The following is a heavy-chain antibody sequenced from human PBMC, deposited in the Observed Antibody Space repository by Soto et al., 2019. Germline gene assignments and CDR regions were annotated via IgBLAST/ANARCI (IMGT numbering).Heavy chain of an antibody. Sequence: QVQLVQSGAEVKKPGSSVKVSCKASGGTFSSYAISWVRQAPGQGLEWMGGIIPIFGTANYAQKFQGRVTITADESKSTAYMELSSLRSEDTAVYYCARDYDSSGYYSGNWFDPWGQGTLVTVSS. CDR2: IIPIFGTA. CDR3: ARDYDSSGYYSGNWFDP. CDR1: GGTFSSYA. D-gene: IGHD3-22*01. V-gene: IGHV1-69*01. J-gene: IGHJ5*02.